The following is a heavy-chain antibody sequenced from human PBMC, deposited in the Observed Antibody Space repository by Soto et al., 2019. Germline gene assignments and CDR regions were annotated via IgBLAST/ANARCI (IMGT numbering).Heavy chain of an antibody. J-gene: IGHJ6*02. CDR1: GYTFTSYG. Sequence: QVQLVQSGAEVKKPGASVKVSCKASGYTFTSYGISWVRQAPGQGLEWMGWISAYNGNTNYAQKLQGRVAMTTDTATSTAYMERRSLRSDDTAVYYCAREVAPRYYYSYYGMDVWGQGTTVTVSS. CDR2: ISAYNGNT. V-gene: IGHV1-18*01. CDR3: AREVAPRYYYSYYGMDV.